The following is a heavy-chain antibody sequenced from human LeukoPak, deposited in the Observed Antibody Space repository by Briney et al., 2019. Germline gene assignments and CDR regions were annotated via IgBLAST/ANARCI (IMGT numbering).Heavy chain of an antibody. CDR2: INWNGGST. V-gene: IGHV3-20*04. CDR1: GFTFDDYG. J-gene: IGHJ4*02. CDR3: ARAVPAAMGWYFGY. D-gene: IGHD2-2*01. Sequence: PGGSLRLSCAASGFTFDDYGMSWVRQAPGKGLEWVSGINWNGGSTGYADSVKGRFTISRDNAKNSLYLQMNSLRAEDAALYYCARAVPAAMGWYFGYWGQGTLVTVSS.